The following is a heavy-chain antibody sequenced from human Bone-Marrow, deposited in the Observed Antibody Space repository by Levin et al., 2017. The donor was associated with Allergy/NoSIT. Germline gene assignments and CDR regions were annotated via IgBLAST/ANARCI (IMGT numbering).Heavy chain of an antibody. J-gene: IGHJ5*02. CDR1: GYTFSNYW. CDR3: ARRSSGVLNWFDP. D-gene: IGHD2-8*01. CDR2: IYPGDSNT. Sequence: GESLKISCQGSGYTFSNYWIAWVRQMPGKGLELMGIIYPGDSNTRYSPSFQGQVTISADKSISTAYLQWSSLKASDTAMYYCARRSSGVLNWFDPWGQGTLVTVSS. V-gene: IGHV5-51*01.